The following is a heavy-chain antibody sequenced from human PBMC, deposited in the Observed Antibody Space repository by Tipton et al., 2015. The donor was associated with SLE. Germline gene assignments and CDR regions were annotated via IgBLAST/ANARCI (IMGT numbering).Heavy chain of an antibody. CDR1: GFTFSNNA. J-gene: IGHJ4*02. CDR2: IGGSGATT. Sequence: GSLRLSCSASGFTFSNNAMSWVRQAPGKGLEWVSGIGGSGATTYYADSVKGRLTISRDNSKNTLYLQMNSLRAEDTAVYYCAKLTSSGWYDPDYWGQGTLVTVSS. CDR3: AKLTSSGWYDPDY. D-gene: IGHD6-19*01. V-gene: IGHV3-23*01.